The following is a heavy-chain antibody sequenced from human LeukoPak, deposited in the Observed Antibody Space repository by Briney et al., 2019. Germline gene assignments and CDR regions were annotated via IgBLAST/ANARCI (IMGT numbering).Heavy chain of an antibody. CDR1: GFTFSGSA. Sequence: GGSLRLSCAASGFTFSGSAMHWVRQASGKGLEWVGRIRRKANSYATAYAASVKGRFTISRDDSKNTAYLQMNSLKTEDTAVYYCTRVRRGVDYYYYYMDVWGKGTTVTVSS. D-gene: IGHD3-10*01. CDR2: IRRKANSYAT. J-gene: IGHJ6*03. CDR3: TRVRRGVDYYYYYMDV. V-gene: IGHV3-73*01.